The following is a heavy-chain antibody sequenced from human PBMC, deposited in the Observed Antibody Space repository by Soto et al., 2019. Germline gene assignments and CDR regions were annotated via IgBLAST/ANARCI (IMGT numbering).Heavy chain of an antibody. CDR2: IYYSGST. V-gene: IGHV4-30-4*01. CDR3: ARGKAVVVDATRVPHPNDNWFDP. Sequence: SETLSLTCTVSGGSISSGDYYWSWIRQPPGKGLEWIGYIYYSGSTYYNPSLKSRVTISVDTSKNQFSLKLSSVTAADTAVYYCARGKAVVVDATRVPHPNDNWFDPWGQGTLVTVS. J-gene: IGHJ5*02. D-gene: IGHD2-15*01. CDR1: GGSISSGDYY.